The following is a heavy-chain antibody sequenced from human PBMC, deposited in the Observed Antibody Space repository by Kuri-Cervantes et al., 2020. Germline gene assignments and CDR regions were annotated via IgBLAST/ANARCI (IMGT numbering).Heavy chain of an antibody. Sequence: SETLSLTCVVSGYLISSGFYWGWVRQPPGKGLEWIGNIYRSGSTYSNPSLKSRVTISVDMSKNQFSLRLSSVTAADTAVYYCAGLQCSGSTCYFGDYYMDVWGKGTTVTVSS. CDR1: GYLISSGFY. D-gene: IGHD2-15*01. V-gene: IGHV4-38-2*01. CDR2: IYRSGST. CDR3: AGLQCSGSTCYFGDYYMDV. J-gene: IGHJ6*03.